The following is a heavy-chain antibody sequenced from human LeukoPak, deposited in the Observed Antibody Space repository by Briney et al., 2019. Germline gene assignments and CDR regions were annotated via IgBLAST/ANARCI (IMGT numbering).Heavy chain of an antibody. J-gene: IGHJ6*02. CDR3: AREYQLLNQYYYYYGMDV. CDR2: IIPIFGTA. CDR1: GGTFTSYA. Sequence: ASVKLSCKASGGTFTSYAIGWVRQAPGQGLEWMGGIIPIFGTANYAQKLQGRVTITADESTSTAYMELSSLRSDDTAVYYCAREYQLLNQYYYYYGMDVWGQGTTVTVSS. V-gene: IGHV1-69*13. D-gene: IGHD2-2*02.